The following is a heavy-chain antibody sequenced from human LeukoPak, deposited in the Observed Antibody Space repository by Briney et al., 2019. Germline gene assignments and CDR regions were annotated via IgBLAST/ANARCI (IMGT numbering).Heavy chain of an antibody. CDR1: GGSFSGYY. Sequence: SETLSLTCAVYGGSFSGYYWSWIRQPPGKGLEWIGEINHSGSTNYNPSLKSRVTISVDTSKNQFSLKLSSVTAADTAVYYCARGREMATGRRYYFDYWGQGTLVTVSS. V-gene: IGHV4-34*01. D-gene: IGHD5-12*01. CDR2: INHSGST. J-gene: IGHJ4*02. CDR3: ARGREMATGRRYYFDY.